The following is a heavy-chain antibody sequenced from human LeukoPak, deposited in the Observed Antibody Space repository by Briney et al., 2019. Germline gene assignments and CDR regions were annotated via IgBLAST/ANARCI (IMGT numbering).Heavy chain of an antibody. V-gene: IGHV3-74*01. J-gene: IGHJ4*02. D-gene: IGHD1-26*01. Sequence: GGSLRLSCAASGFTFSRYWMHWIRQAPGKGLVWVSRINSDASSTSYADSVKGRFTISRDNAKNTLYLQMNSLRAEDTAVYYCARVLKPRYSGSYYDYWGQGTLVTVSS. CDR2: INSDASST. CDR3: ARVLKPRYSGSYYDY. CDR1: GFTFSRYW.